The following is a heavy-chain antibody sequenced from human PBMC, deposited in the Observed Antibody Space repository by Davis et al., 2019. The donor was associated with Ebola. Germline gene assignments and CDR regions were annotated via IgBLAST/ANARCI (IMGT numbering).Heavy chain of an antibody. CDR3: ARTSIVGTTTTASDI. V-gene: IGHV1-18*01. J-gene: IGHJ3*02. CDR2: ISAYNGNT. Sequence: SVNVSCKASGYTFKNSAISWVRQAPGQGLEGMGWISAYNGNTAYAQILQGRVTMTTDTSTGTAYMELRSLRSDDTAVYFCARTSIVGTTTTASDIWGQGTKVTVSS. D-gene: IGHD1-26*01. CDR1: GYTFKNSA.